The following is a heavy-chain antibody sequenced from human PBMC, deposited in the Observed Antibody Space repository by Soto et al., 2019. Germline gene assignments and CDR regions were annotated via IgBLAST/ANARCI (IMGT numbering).Heavy chain of an antibody. V-gene: IGHV3-7*01. Sequence: PGGSLRLSCAASGFTLSSYWMSWVRQAPGKGLEWVANIKQDGSEKYYVDSVKGRFTISRDNAKNSLYLQMNSLRAEDTAVYYCARDRDSPYGDYAFDIWGQGTMVTVSS. CDR2: IKQDGSEK. CDR1: GFTLSSYW. CDR3: ARDRDSPYGDYAFDI. J-gene: IGHJ3*02. D-gene: IGHD4-17*01.